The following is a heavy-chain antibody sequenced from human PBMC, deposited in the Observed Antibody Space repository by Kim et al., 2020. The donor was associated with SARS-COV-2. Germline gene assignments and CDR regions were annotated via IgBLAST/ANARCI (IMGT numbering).Heavy chain of an antibody. J-gene: IGHJ4*02. V-gene: IGHV3-30*18. D-gene: IGHD2-2*02. CDR3: AKDQTGGGRYCSSTSCYMGLFHY. Sequence: GGSLRLSCAASGFTFSSYGMHWVRQAPGKGLEWVAVISYDGSNKYYADSVKGRFTISRDNSKNTLYLQMNSLRAEDTAVYYCAKDQTGGGRYCSSTSCYMGLFHYWGQGTLVTVSS. CDR2: ISYDGSNK. CDR1: GFTFSSYG.